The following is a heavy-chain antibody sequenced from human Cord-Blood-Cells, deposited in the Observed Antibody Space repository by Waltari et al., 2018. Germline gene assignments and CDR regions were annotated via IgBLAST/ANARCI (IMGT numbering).Heavy chain of an antibody. CDR2: ISSSSSYI. Sequence: EVQLVESGGGLVKPGGSLRLSCAASGFTFSSYSMNWVRQAPGKGLEWVSSISSSSSYIYYADSVKGRFTISRDNAKNSLYLQMNSLRAEDTAVYYCATTYDFWSGYHYYYGMDVWGQGTTVTVSS. J-gene: IGHJ6*02. CDR3: ATTYDFWSGYHYYYGMDV. D-gene: IGHD3-3*01. V-gene: IGHV3-21*01. CDR1: GFTFSSYS.